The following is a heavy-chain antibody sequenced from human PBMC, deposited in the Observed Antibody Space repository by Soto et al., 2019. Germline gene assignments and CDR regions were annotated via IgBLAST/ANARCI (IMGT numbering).Heavy chain of an antibody. CDR2: IYHSGST. V-gene: IGHV4-30-2*01. Sequence: PSETLSVPCAVLGGYSGSGGCSWSWIRQPPGKGLEWIGYIYHSGSTYYNPSLKSRVTISVDRSKNQFSLKLSSVTAADTAVYYCARVPDRWGQGTLVTVSS. CDR3: ARVPDR. J-gene: IGHJ5*02. CDR1: GGYSGSGGCS.